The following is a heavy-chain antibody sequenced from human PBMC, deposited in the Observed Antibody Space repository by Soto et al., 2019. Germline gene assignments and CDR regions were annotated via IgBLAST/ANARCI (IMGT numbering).Heavy chain of an antibody. D-gene: IGHD3-10*01. CDR3: ARDVGSVHYDGSGRYYKVPWFDP. V-gene: IGHV3-21*01. Sequence: GGSLRLSCAASGFTFSSYSMNWVRQAPGKGLEWVSSISSSSSRNIYYTDSVKGRFTISRDNAKNSLYLQMNSLRAEDTAVYYCARDVGSVHYDGSGRYYKVPWFDPWGQGTLVTVSS. CDR2: ISSSSSRNI. CDR1: GFTFSSYS. J-gene: IGHJ5*02.